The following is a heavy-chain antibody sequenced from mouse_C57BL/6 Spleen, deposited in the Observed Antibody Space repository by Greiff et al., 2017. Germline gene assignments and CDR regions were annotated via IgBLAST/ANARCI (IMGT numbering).Heavy chain of an antibody. J-gene: IGHJ4*01. Sequence: EVNVVESGRGLVQPGSSMKLSCTASGFTFSDYYMAWVRQVAEKGLEWVANINYDGSSTYYLDSLKSRFIISRDTATNILYLQMSSLKSEDTATYCGGRDRRGNYYAMDDWGQGTSVTVSS. CDR1: GFTFSDYY. D-gene: IGHD2-1*01. CDR3: GRDRRGNYYAMDD. V-gene: IGHV5-16*01. CDR2: INYDGSST.